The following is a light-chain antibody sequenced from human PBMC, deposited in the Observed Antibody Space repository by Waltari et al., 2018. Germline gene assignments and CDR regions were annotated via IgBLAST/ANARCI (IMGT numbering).Light chain of an antibody. CDR1: SRDIGRYDI. CDR3: CSYAGNYIWV. Sequence: QSALTQPASVSGSPGQSVTIPCTGASRDIGRYDIVSWYQQHPGNAPKLIICDVSKRPSGVSDRFSGSKSGDTASLTISGFQFEDEADYYCCSYAGNYIWVFGGGTRLTVL. J-gene: IGLJ3*02. CDR2: DVS. V-gene: IGLV2-23*02.